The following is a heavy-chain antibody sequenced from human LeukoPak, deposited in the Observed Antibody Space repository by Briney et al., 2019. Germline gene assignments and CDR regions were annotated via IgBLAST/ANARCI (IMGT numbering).Heavy chain of an antibody. Sequence: SETLSLTCTVSGGSISSSSYYWGWIRQPPGKGLEWIGSIYYSGSTYYNPSLKSRVTISVDTSKNQFSLKLSSVTAADTAVYYCARPLRYSSSWYWFDPWGQETLVTVSS. CDR3: ARPLRYSSSWYWFDP. J-gene: IGHJ5*02. V-gene: IGHV4-39*01. CDR1: GGSISSSSYY. CDR2: IYYSGST. D-gene: IGHD6-13*01.